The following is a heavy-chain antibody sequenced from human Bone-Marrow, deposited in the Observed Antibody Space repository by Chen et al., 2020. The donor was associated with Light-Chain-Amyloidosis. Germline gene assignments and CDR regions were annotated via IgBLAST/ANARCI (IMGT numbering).Heavy chain of an antibody. CDR3: ARRRDGYNFDY. CDR1: GDTFPTYW. V-gene: IGHV5-51*01. J-gene: IGHJ4*02. D-gene: IGHD2-21*01. Sequence: LKISCKGAGDTFPTYWIGWVRQMPGKGLEWMGVIYPDDSDARYSPSFEGQVTISADKSITXXXXXXXXXXASXXXMYYCARRRDGYNFDYWGQGTLVTVSS. CDR2: IYPDDSDA.